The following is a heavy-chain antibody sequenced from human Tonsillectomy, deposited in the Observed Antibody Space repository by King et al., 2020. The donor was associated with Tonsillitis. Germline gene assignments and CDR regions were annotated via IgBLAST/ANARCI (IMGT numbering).Heavy chain of an antibody. CDR1: GYTFTSYG. CDR2: ISPYNGNT. V-gene: IGHV1-18*04. Sequence: QLVQSGAEVKKPGASVKVSCKASGYTFTSYGIGWVRQAPGQGLEWMGWISPYNGNTNYAQNLQGRVTMTTDTSTSTAYMELRSLRSDDTALYYCARGHIAVVGTGFDYWGQGTLVTVSS. D-gene: IGHD6-19*01. CDR3: ARGHIAVVGTGFDY. J-gene: IGHJ4*02.